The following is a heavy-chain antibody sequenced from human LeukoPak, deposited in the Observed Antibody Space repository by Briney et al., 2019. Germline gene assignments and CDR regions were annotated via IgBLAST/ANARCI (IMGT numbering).Heavy chain of an antibody. V-gene: IGHV4-34*01. CDR2: INHSGST. CDR1: GGSFSGYY. D-gene: IGHD2-2*01. Sequence: PSETLSLTCAVYGGSFSGYYWSWIRQPPGKGLEGIGEINHSGSTNYNPSLKSRVTISVDTSKNQFSLELSSVTAADTDVYYCARAFLGYCSSTSCHRRYYYGMDVWGQGTTVTVSS. J-gene: IGHJ6*02. CDR3: ARAFLGYCSSTSCHRRYYYGMDV.